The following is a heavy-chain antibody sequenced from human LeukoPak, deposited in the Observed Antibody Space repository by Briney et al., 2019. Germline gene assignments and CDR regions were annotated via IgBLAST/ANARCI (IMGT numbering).Heavy chain of an antibody. Sequence: SETLSLTCTVSGGSISSYYWSWIRQPPGEGLEWIGYIYYSGSTNYNPSLKSRVTISVDTSKNQFSLKLSSVTAADTAVYYCARQGDGLTGSQFDYWGQGTLVTVSS. J-gene: IGHJ4*02. CDR3: ARQGDGLTGSQFDY. CDR1: GGSISSYY. D-gene: IGHD3-9*01. CDR2: IYYSGST. V-gene: IGHV4-59*08.